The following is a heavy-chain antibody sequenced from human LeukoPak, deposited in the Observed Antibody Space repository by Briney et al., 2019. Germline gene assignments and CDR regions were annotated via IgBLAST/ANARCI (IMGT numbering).Heavy chain of an antibody. D-gene: IGHD4-17*01. CDR3: ARAGYGDYVFFRYYYYGMDV. CDR2: IGATDKYI. V-gene: IGHV3-21*01. Sequence: GGSLRLSCTASGFTFINYGINWVRQSPGKGLEWLSSIGATDKYIYYSDSLKGRFTISRDNAKNSVYLQMNSLRAEDTAVYYCARAGYGDYVFFRYYYYGMDVWGQGTTVTVSS. CDR1: GFTFINYG. J-gene: IGHJ6*02.